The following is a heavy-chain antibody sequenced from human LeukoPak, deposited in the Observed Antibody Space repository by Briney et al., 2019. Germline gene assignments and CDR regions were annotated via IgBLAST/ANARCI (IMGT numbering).Heavy chain of an antibody. Sequence: SETLSLTCTVSGGSISSRSYYWGWIRQPPGKGLEWIGSIYYSGSTYYNPSLKSRVTISVDTSKNQFSLKLSSVTAADTAVYYCARTPGRGVGGYCSSTSCGDWYFDLWGRGTLVTVSS. CDR1: GGSISSRSYY. D-gene: IGHD2-2*01. V-gene: IGHV4-39*01. CDR3: ARTPGRGVGGYCSSTSCGDWYFDL. J-gene: IGHJ2*01. CDR2: IYYSGST.